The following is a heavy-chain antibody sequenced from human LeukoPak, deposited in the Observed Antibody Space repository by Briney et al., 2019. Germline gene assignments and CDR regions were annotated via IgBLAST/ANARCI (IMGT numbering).Heavy chain of an antibody. Sequence: GGSLRLSCAASGFTFSSYWMSWVRQAPGKGLEWVANIKQDGSEKYYVDSVKGRFTISRDNAKNSLYLQVNGLRAEDTAVYYCARDESRWQPGAPFDYWGQGTLVTVSS. J-gene: IGHJ4*02. CDR1: GFTFSSYW. CDR3: ARDESRWQPGAPFDY. CDR2: IKQDGSEK. V-gene: IGHV3-7*01. D-gene: IGHD4-23*01.